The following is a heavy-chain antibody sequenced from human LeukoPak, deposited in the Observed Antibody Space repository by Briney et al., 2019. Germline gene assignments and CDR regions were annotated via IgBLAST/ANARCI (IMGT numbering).Heavy chain of an antibody. CDR3: ATSGSLQLVLGHDY. D-gene: IGHD6-13*01. Sequence: SETLSLTCTVSGGSISSYYWSWIRQPPGKGLEWIGYIYYSGSTYYNPSLKSRVTISIDTSKNQFSLRLSSVTAADTAVYYCATSGSLQLVLGHDYWGQGTLVAVSS. V-gene: IGHV4-59*12. CDR2: IYYSGST. J-gene: IGHJ4*02. CDR1: GGSISSYY.